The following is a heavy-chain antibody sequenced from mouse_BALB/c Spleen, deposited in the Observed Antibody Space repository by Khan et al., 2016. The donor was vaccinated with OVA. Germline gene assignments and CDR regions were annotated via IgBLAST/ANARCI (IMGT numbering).Heavy chain of an antibody. J-gene: IGHJ2*01. CDR3: TRIYRSDFDY. CDR1: GYSFTGYF. CDR2: INPHIGET. D-gene: IGHD1-1*01. Sequence: EVQLQQSGPELVKPGASVKISCKASGYSFTGYFMNWVMQSHGKSLEWIGRINPHIGETLYNQKFKDKATLTVDESSSTAHMELRSLYYEDSAVYYCTRIYRSDFDYWGQGTTLTVSS. V-gene: IGHV1-20*02.